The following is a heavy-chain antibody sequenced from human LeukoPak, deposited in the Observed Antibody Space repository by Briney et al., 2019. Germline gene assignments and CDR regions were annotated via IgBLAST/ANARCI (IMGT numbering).Heavy chain of an antibody. CDR2: INPSGGST. Sequence: GASVKVSCKASGYTFTSYYMHWVGQAPGQGLEWMGIINPSGGSTSYAQKFQGRVTMTRDMSTSTAYMELRSLRSDDTAVYYCARGTITLDDYWGQGTLVTVSS. D-gene: IGHD1-14*01. V-gene: IGHV1-46*01. CDR1: GYTFTSYY. J-gene: IGHJ4*02. CDR3: ARGTITLDDY.